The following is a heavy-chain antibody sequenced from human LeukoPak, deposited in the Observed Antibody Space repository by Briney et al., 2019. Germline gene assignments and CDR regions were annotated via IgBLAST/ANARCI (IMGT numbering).Heavy chain of an antibody. CDR2: ISGSGSRT. D-gene: IGHD3-22*01. J-gene: IGHJ4*02. CDR3: AKRGVVIRVILVGFHKEAYYFDS. V-gene: IGHV3-23*01. Sequence: GGSLGLSCAVSGITLSNYGMIWVRQAPGKGLEWVAGISGSGSRTNYADSVRGRFTISRYNPKNTLYLQMNSLRAEDTAVYFCAKRGVVIRVILVGFHKEAYYFDSWGQGALVTVSS. CDR1: GITLSNYG.